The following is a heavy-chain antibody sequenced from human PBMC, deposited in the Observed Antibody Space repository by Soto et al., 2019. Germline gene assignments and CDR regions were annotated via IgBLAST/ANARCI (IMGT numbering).Heavy chain of an antibody. V-gene: IGHV4-30-2*01. Sequence: PSETLSLTCAVSGGSISSGGYSWSWIRQPPGKGLEWIGYIYHSGSTYYNPSLKSRVTISVDRSKNQFSLKLSSVTAADTAVYYCARGYGDYGVGNFDYWGQGTLVTVSS. J-gene: IGHJ4*02. CDR2: IYHSGST. D-gene: IGHD4-17*01. CDR3: ARGYGDYGVGNFDY. CDR1: GGSISSGGYS.